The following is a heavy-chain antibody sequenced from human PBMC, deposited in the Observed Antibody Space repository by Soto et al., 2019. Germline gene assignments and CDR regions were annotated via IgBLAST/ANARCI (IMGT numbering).Heavy chain of an antibody. V-gene: IGHV5-10-1*01. CDR3: ARHKKNDDALLEY. CDR1: GYSFPTYW. D-gene: IGHD3-16*01. CDR2: IDPSDSYT. Sequence: PGESLKISCKGSGYSFPTYWISWVRQMPGKGLEWKGRIDPSDSYTSYRPSFQGHVTISVDKSISTAYLQLSSLQASDTAMYYCARHKKNDDALLEYWGQGTLVTVSS. J-gene: IGHJ4*02.